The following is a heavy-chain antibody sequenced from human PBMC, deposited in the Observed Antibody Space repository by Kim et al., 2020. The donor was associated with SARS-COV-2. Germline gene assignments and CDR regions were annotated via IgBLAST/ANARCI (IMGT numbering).Heavy chain of an antibody. D-gene: IGHD3-22*01. CDR3: ARVGGIYYDSSGYYSHDAFDI. CDR2: TYHSGST. Sequence: SETLSLTCTVSGYSISSGYYWGWIRQPPGKGLEWIGSTYHSGSTYYNPSLKSRVTISVDTSKNQFSLKLSSVTAADTAVYYCARVGGIYYDSSGYYSHDAFDIWGQGTMVTVSS. V-gene: IGHV4-38-2*02. J-gene: IGHJ3*02. CDR1: GYSISSGYY.